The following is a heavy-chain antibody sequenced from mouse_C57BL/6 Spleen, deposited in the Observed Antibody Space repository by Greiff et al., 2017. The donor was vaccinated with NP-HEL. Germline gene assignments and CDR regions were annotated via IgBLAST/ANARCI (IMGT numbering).Heavy chain of an antibody. J-gene: IGHJ4*01. V-gene: IGHV1-54*01. Sequence: VQLVESGAELVRPGTSVKVSCKASGYAFTNYLIEWVKQRPGQGLEWIGVINPGSGGTNYNEKFKGKATLTADKSSSTAYMQLSSLTSEDSAVYFCARRQLRLRAMDYWGQGTSVTVSS. CDR1: GYAFTNYL. CDR3: ARRQLRLRAMDY. CDR2: INPGSGGT. D-gene: IGHD3-2*02.